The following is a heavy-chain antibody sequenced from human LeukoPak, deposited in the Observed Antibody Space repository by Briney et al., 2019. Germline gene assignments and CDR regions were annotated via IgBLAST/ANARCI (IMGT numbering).Heavy chain of an antibody. CDR1: GGSFSGYY. Sequence: SGTLSLTCAVYGGSFSGYYWSWIRQPPGKGLEWIGEINHSGSTNYNPSLKSRVTISVDTSKNQFSLKLSSVTAADTAVYYCASPGYSSSSEWFDPWGQGTLVTVSS. CDR2: INHSGST. J-gene: IGHJ5*02. V-gene: IGHV4-34*01. D-gene: IGHD6-6*01. CDR3: ASPGYSSSSEWFDP.